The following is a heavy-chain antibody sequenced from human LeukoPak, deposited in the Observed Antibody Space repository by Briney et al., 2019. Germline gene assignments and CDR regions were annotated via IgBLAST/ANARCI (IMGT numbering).Heavy chain of an antibody. J-gene: IGHJ4*02. CDR3: ARDHYSSSWYGGFDS. CDR2: ISSSGSTI. D-gene: IGHD6-13*01. Sequence: GGSLRLSCAASGFIFSSYEMNWVRQAPGKGLEWLSYISSSGSTIYYADSVKGRFTISRDNAKNSPYLQMNSLRAEDTAVYYCARDHYSSSWYGGFDSWGQGTLVTVSS. V-gene: IGHV3-48*03. CDR1: GFIFSSYE.